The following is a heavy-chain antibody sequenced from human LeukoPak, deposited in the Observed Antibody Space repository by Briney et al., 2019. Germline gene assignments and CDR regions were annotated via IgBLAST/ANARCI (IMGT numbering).Heavy chain of an antibody. CDR3: ARAVAGTFGLLDY. J-gene: IGHJ4*02. Sequence: PGGSLRLSCAASGFTFSSYWMHWVRQAPGKGLVWVSRINSDGSSTSYADSVKGRFTISRDSSKNTLYLQMNSLRAEDTAVYYCARAVAGTFGLLDYWGQGTLVTVSS. CDR2: INSDGSST. D-gene: IGHD6-19*01. V-gene: IGHV3-74*01. CDR1: GFTFSSYW.